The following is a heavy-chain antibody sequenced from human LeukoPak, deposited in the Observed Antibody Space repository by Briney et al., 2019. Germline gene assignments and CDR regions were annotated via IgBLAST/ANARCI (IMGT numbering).Heavy chain of an antibody. CDR2: ISWNSGSI. Sequence: GGPLRLSCAASGFTFDDYAMHWVRQAPGKGLEWVSGISWNSGSIGYADSVKGRFTISRDNAKNSLYLQMNSLRAEDTALYYCAKDRGESSYYGMDVWGQGTTVTVSS. V-gene: IGHV3-9*01. CDR3: AKDRGESSYYGMDV. D-gene: IGHD1-26*01. CDR1: GFTFDDYA. J-gene: IGHJ6*02.